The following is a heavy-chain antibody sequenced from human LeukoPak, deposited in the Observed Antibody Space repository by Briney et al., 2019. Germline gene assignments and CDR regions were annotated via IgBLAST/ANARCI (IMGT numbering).Heavy chain of an antibody. CDR3: ATNSPGYSYGYWVA. J-gene: IGHJ5*02. D-gene: IGHD5-18*01. CDR1: GXSMSNYY. CDR2: MFYTGSG. Sequence: SETLSLTCTVSGXSMSNYYWNWIRQPPGKGLEWIGYMFYTGSGKYNPSLKSRVTISVDTSKRQISLKLTSVTTADTAVYYCATNSPGYSYGYWVAWGQGTLVTVSS. V-gene: IGHV4-59*01.